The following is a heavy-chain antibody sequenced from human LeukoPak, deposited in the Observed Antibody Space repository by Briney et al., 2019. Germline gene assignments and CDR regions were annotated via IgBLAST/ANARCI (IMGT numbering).Heavy chain of an antibody. J-gene: IGHJ5*02. CDR1: GGSISSGGYS. CDR3: ARGGLRYFDWFNRNWFDP. D-gene: IGHD3-9*01. Sequence: SETLSLTCAVSGGSISSGGYSWSWIRQPPGKGLEWIGYIYHSGSTYYNPSLKSRVTISVDTSKNQFSLKLSSVTAADTAVYYCARGGLRYFDWFNRNWFDPWGQGTLVTVSS. V-gene: IGHV4-30-2*01. CDR2: IYHSGST.